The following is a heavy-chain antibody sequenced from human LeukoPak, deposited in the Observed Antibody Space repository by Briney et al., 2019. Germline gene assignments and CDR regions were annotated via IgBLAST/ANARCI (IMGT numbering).Heavy chain of an antibody. D-gene: IGHD6-6*01. CDR3: AREYSSSRYFDY. CDR2: INSDGSST. V-gene: IGHV3-74*01. J-gene: IGHJ4*02. CDR1: GFTFSNYW. Sequence: TGGSLRLSCVASGFTFSNYWMHWVRQAPGKGLVWVSRINSDGSSTTYADSVKGRFTISRDNAENTLYPQMNSLRAEDTAVYYCAREYSSSRYFDYWGQGTLVTVSS.